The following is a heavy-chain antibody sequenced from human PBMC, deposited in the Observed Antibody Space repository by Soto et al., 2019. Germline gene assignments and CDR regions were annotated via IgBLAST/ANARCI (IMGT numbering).Heavy chain of an antibody. CDR2: ISAYNGDT. Sequence: ASVKVSCKTSGFIFTSYGISWVRQAPGQGLEWMGWISAYNGDTNYAQKFQGRVTVTTETSTSTAYMELRSLRSDDTAVYYCARAGDALDFWGQGTMVTVS. V-gene: IGHV1-18*01. CDR3: ARAGDALDF. CDR1: GFIFTSYG. J-gene: IGHJ3*01.